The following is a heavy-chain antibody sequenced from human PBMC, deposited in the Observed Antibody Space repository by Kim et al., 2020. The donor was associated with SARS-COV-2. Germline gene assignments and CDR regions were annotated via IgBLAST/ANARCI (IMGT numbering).Heavy chain of an antibody. J-gene: IGHJ1*01. CDR1: RFTFSNYD. CDR3: AKDLRGSLSSEYFQQ. CDR2: ISYDGIKT. D-gene: IGHD3-16*01. Sequence: GGSLRLSCAASRFTFSNYDMHWVRQVRQAPGKGLEWVALISYDGIKTYYADSVKGRFTVSRDNSKNTLYLEMNSLRPEDTAVYYCAKDLRGSLSSEYFQQWGQGTLVAV. V-gene: IGHV3-30*18.